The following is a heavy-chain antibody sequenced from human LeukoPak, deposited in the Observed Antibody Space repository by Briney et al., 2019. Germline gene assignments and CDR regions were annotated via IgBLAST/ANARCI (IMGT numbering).Heavy chain of an antibody. CDR2: TGGSGGVT. V-gene: IGHV3-23*01. CDR1: GFTFSTYA. CDR3: AKDGRGGDCTSASCTNWFGP. J-gene: IGHJ5*02. D-gene: IGHD2-2*01. Sequence: GGSLRLSCAASGFTFSTYALTWVRQAPGKGLEWVSTTGGSGGVTYYADSVKGRFTISRDNSKNTLYLQMNSLRAEDTAVYYCAKDGRGGDCTSASCTNWFGPWGQGTLVTVSS.